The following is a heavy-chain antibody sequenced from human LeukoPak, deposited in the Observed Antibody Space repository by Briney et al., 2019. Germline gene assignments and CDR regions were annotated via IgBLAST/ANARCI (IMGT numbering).Heavy chain of an antibody. CDR1: GITVSSRY. D-gene: IGHD6-6*01. J-gene: IGHJ3*02. Sequence: PGGSLRLSCAASGITVSSRYMSWVRQAPGKGLEWVSVIYSGGSTHYADSVQGRFTISRDNSKNTLYLQMNSLRAEDTAVYYCSRVRYSSSFDIWGQGTMVTVSS. CDR3: SRVRYSSSFDI. CDR2: IYSGGST. V-gene: IGHV3-66*01.